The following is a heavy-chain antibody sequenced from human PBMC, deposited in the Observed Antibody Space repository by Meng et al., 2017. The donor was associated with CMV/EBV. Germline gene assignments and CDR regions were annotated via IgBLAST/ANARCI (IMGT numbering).Heavy chain of an antibody. V-gene: IGHV4-4*07. J-gene: IGHJ4*02. CDR3: ARGGLYYYDSSGHFDY. CDR1: GGSIISYY. CDR2: IYTSGST. D-gene: IGHD3-22*01. Sequence: HLQESGPGLVKPSETLSLTCTVSGGSIISYYWSWIRQPAGKGLEWIGRIYTSGSTNYNPSLKSRVTMSVDTSKNQFSLKLSSVTAADTAVYYCARGGLYYYDSSGHFDYWGQGTLVTVSS.